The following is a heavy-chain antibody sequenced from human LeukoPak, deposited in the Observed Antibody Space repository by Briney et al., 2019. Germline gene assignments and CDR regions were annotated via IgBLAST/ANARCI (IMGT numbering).Heavy chain of an antibody. CDR3: ARHGFSYSSSWYASYYFGY. V-gene: IGHV4-59*08. CDR1: GGSISSYY. J-gene: IGHJ4*02. D-gene: IGHD6-13*01. CDR2: IYYSGST. Sequence: SETLSLTCTVSGGSISSYYWSWIRQPPGKGLEWIGYIYYSGSTNYNPSLKSRVTISVDTSKNQFSLKLSSVTAADTAVYYCARHGFSYSSSWYASYYFGYWGQGTLVTVSS.